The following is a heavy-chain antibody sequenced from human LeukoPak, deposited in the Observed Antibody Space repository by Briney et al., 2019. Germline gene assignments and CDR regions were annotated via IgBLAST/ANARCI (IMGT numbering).Heavy chain of an antibody. D-gene: IGHD3-22*01. J-gene: IGHJ3*02. Sequence: PSQTLSLTCTVSGGSISSYYWSWIRQPPGKGLEWIGYIYYSGSTNYNPSLKSRVTISVDTSKNQFSLKLSSVTAADTAVYYCARDLNSSGQPTPDAFDIWGQGTMVTVSS. V-gene: IGHV4-59*01. CDR3: ARDLNSSGQPTPDAFDI. CDR2: IYYSGST. CDR1: GGSISSYY.